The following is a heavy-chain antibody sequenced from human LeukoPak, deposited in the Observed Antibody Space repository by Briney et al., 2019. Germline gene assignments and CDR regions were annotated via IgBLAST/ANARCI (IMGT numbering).Heavy chain of an antibody. CDR2: INPNSGGT. CDR3: APAYCGGDCYFRSDAFDI. V-gene: IGHV1-2*02. J-gene: IGHJ3*02. D-gene: IGHD2-21*01. CDR1: GYTFTGYY. Sequence: GASVKVSCKASGYTFTGYYMHWVRQAPGQGLEWMGWINPNSGGTNYAQKFQGRVTMTRDTSISTAYMELSRLRSDDTAVYYCAPAYCGGDCYFRSDAFDIWGQGTMVTASS.